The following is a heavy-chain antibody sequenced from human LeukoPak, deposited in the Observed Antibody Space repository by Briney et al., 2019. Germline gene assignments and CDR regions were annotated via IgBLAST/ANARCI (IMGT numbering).Heavy chain of an antibody. CDR1: GYSFTSYW. D-gene: IGHD3-22*01. Sequence: GGSLKISCKGSGYSFTSYWIGWVRQMPGKGLEWMGIIYPGDSDTRYSPSFQGQVTISADKSISTAYLQWSSLKASDTAMYYCARLRDDSSGYYYQNWFDPWGQGTLVTVSS. CDR3: ARLRDDSSGYYYQNWFDP. V-gene: IGHV5-51*01. CDR2: IYPGDSDT. J-gene: IGHJ5*02.